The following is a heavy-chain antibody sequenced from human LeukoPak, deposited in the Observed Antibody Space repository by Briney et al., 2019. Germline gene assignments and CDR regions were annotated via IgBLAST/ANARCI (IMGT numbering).Heavy chain of an antibody. V-gene: IGHV4-39*07. J-gene: IGHJ4*02. CDR2: INHSGST. D-gene: IGHD5-24*01. CDR3: ARGTRDGYNYFDY. Sequence: SETLSLTCTVSGGSISSSSYYWGWIRQPPGKGLEWIGEINHSGSTNYNPSLKSRVTISVDTSKNQFSLKLSSVTAADTAVYYCARGTRDGYNYFDYWGQGTLVTVSS. CDR1: GGSISSSSYY.